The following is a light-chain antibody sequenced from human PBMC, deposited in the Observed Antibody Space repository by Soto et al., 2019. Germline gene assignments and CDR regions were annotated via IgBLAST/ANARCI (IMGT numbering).Light chain of an antibody. CDR1: TSDVGGYNY. V-gene: IGLV2-14*01. CDR2: DVS. J-gene: IGLJ1*01. CDR3: SSYSSTSPRYV. Sequence: QSALTQPASVSGSPGQSITISCTGTTSDVGGYNYVSWYQQHPGKAPKLMMYDVSNRPSGVSNRFSGSKSVNTASLTIAGLQAEDDADYYCSSYSSTSPRYVFGTGTKLTVL.